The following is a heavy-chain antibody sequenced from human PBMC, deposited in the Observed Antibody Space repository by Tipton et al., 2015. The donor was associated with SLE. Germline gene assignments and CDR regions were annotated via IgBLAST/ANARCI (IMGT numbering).Heavy chain of an antibody. D-gene: IGHD6-13*01. Sequence: TLSLTCIVSRYSISSGYFWSWIRQPAGKGLEWIGRIYSSGYTDYNPSLKSRVTMSLDTSKNQFSLKLNSVTAADTAVYYCARGPYGAAASYDYWGQGTLVTVSS. J-gene: IGHJ4*02. CDR1: RYSISSGYF. CDR2: IYSSGYT. CDR3: ARGPYGAAASYDY. V-gene: IGHV4-4*07.